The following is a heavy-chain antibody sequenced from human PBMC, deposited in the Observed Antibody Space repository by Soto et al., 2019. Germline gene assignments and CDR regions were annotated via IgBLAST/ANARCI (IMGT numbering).Heavy chain of an antibody. V-gene: IGHV1-18*01. CDR1: GYIFTSYG. D-gene: IGHD3-16*01. Sequence: QVQLVQSGAEVKNPGASVKVSCKTSGYIFTSYGIGWARQAPRQGLEWMGWINTYNGKTNYAQNLQGRVTLTTDTSTSTAYMELRSLRSNDTAIYYCAMVDVYVTPSPQDVWSQGTTVTVSS. CDR2: INTYNGKT. J-gene: IGHJ6*02. CDR3: AMVDVYVTPSPQDV.